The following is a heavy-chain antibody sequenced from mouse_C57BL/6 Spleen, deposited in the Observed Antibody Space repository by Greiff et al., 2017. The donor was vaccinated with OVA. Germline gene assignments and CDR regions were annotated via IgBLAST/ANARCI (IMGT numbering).Heavy chain of an antibody. J-gene: IGHJ4*01. CDR3: ARRYYGSSHYYAMDY. Sequence: QVQLQQPGAELVMPGASVKLSCKASGYTFTSYWMHWVKQRPGQGLEWIGEIDPSDSYTNYNQKFKGKSTLTVDTSSSTAYMQLSSLTSEDSAVYYCARRYYGSSHYYAMDYWGQGTSVTVSS. CDR1: GYTFTSYW. CDR2: IDPSDSYT. V-gene: IGHV1-69*01. D-gene: IGHD1-1*01.